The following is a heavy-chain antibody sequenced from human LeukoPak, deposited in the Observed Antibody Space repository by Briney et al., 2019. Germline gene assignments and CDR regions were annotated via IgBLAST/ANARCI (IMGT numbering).Heavy chain of an antibody. Sequence: GASVKVSCKASGYTFTTYGVTWVRQAPRQGLEWMGWISAYNGNTNYAQKLQGRVTMTTDTSTSTAYMELRSLRSDDTAVYYCARGGGSYSCYYYYMDVWGKGTTVTVSS. V-gene: IGHV1-18*01. CDR3: ARGGGSYSCYYYYMDV. J-gene: IGHJ6*03. D-gene: IGHD1-26*01. CDR1: GYTFTTYG. CDR2: ISAYNGNT.